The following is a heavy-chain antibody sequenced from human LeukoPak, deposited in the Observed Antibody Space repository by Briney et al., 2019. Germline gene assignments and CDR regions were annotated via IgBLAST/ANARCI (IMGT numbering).Heavy chain of an antibody. CDR2: ISGSGGST. CDR3: ARDPNGDYVGAFDI. V-gene: IGHV3-23*01. D-gene: IGHD4-17*01. CDR1: GFTFSSYA. J-gene: IGHJ3*02. Sequence: GGSLRLSCAASGFTFSSYAMSWVRQAPGKGLEWVSAISGSGGSTYYADSVKGRFTISRDNSKNTLYLQMNSLRAEDAAVYYCARDPNGDYVGAFDILGQGTMVTVSS.